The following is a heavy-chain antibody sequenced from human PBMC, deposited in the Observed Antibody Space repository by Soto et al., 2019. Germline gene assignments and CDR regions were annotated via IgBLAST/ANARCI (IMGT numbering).Heavy chain of an antibody. J-gene: IGHJ6*03. D-gene: IGHD3-9*01. V-gene: IGHV4-59*08. CDR3: ARTVLGPDLLADSFVDYYYYMDV. Sequence: SETLSHARPLSGDSRIRFSPGSYRQPPGKGLEWIGYVYYTGSTSYNPSLKRRVTFSADSSRGQFSLRLNSVTAADTAVYYCARTVLGPDLLADSFVDYYYYMDVWGQGTTVTVSS. CDR2: VYYTGST. CDR1: GDSRIRFS.